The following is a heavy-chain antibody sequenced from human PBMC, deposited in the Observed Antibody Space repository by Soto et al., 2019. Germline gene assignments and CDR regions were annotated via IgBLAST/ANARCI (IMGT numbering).Heavy chain of an antibody. J-gene: IGHJ3*02. D-gene: IGHD2-15*01. V-gene: IGHV3-30-3*01. CDR3: ARAIPCSGGSCYGIFAFDI. CDR2: ISYDGSNK. Sequence: GGSLRLSCAASGFTFSSYAMHWVRQAPGKGLEWVAVISYDGSNKYYADSVKGRFTISRDNAKNSLYLQMNSLRAEDTAVYYCARAIPCSGGSCYGIFAFDIWGQGTMVTVSS. CDR1: GFTFSSYA.